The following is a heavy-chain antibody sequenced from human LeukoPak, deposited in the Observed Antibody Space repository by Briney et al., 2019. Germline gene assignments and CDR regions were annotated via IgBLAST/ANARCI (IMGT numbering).Heavy chain of an antibody. J-gene: IGHJ5*02. V-gene: IGHV7-4-1*02. CDR2: IHPNTGNP. CDR1: GYTFTDYA. Sequence: ASVNVSCKASGYTFTDYAMNWVRQAPGQGLEWMGWIHPNTGNPTYAQGFTGRFVFSLDTSVGTTYLQISSLKAEDTAVYYCARAYQSLGGLSLPDHWGQGTLVTVSS. D-gene: IGHD3-16*02. CDR3: ARAYQSLGGLSLPDH.